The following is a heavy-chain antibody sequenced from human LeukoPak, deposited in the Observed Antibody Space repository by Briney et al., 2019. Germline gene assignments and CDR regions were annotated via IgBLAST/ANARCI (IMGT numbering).Heavy chain of an antibody. J-gene: IGHJ6*02. CDR3: ARDVKSSGYYLELQHANYYGMDV. CDR1: GFTFSSYA. D-gene: IGHD3-22*01. CDR2: ISYDGSNK. V-gene: IGHV3-30-3*01. Sequence: PGGSLRLSCAASGFTFSSYAMHWVRQAPGKGLEWVGVISYDGSNKYYADSVKGRFTISRDNSKNTLYLQMNSLRAEDTAVYYCARDVKSSGYYLELQHANYYGMDVWGQGTTVTVSS.